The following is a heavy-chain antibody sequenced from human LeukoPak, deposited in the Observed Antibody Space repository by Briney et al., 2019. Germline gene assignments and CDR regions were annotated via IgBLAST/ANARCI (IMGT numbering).Heavy chain of an antibody. CDR1: GFSFSDDW. CDR3: TTVNMVRDYDY. J-gene: IGHJ4*02. V-gene: IGHV3-15*01. CDR2: IKHKRDGGTT. Sequence: GGSLRLSCAASGFSFSDDWMSWVRQAPGKGLEWVGRIKHKRDGGTTDYAAPVKGRFTISRDDSKDMLYLEMNSLKIEDTALYYCTTVNMVRDYDYWGQGTLVTVSS. D-gene: IGHD3-10*01.